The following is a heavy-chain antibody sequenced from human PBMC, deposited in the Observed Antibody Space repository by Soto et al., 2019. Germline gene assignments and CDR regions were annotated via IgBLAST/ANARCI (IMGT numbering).Heavy chain of an antibody. Sequence: PGGSLRLSCAASRFTFSSYAMSWVRKAPGKGLEWVSSISNTGGSTYYADSVRGRFTMSRDNSKNTLYLQMNSLRAEDTAVYYCAKEGTSRWSYYYYGMDVWGQGTTVTVSS. V-gene: IGHV3-23*01. CDR2: ISNTGGST. D-gene: IGHD6-13*01. CDR3: AKEGTSRWSYYYYGMDV. J-gene: IGHJ6*02. CDR1: RFTFSSYA.